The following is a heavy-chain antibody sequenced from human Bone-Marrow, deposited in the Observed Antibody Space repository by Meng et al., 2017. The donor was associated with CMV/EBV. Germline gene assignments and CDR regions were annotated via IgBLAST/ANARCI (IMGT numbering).Heavy chain of an antibody. J-gene: IGHJ4*02. CDR2: INPNSGGT. D-gene: IGHD3-3*01. CDR3: RYFDY. Sequence: ASVKVSCKASGYTFTGYYMHWVRQAPGQGLEWMGWINPNSGGTDSAQMFLGRVTMARDTSISTACMELSRLRYYNFWSSYPRYFDYWGQGTLVTVSS. V-gene: IGHV1-2*02. CDR1: GYTFTGYY.